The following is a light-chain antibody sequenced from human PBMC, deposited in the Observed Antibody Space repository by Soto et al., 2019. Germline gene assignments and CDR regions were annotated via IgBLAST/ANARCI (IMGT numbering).Light chain of an antibody. J-gene: IGKJ5*01. V-gene: IGKV3-15*01. CDR2: GAS. CDR1: QSINRY. Sequence: EIVMTQSPASLSVSPRETATLSCRASQSINRYLAWYQHKPGQAPRLLIHGASTRATAIPARFSGSGSGTEFTLTTNSLQSEDFAVYCCQQYNNWPTFGQGTRLEIK. CDR3: QQYNNWPT.